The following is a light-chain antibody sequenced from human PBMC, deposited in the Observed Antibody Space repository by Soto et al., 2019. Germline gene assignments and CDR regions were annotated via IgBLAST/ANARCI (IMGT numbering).Light chain of an antibody. CDR2: GAS. V-gene: IGKV3-20*01. J-gene: IGKJ3*01. Sequence: EIVLTQSPGTLSLSPGEIATLSFSASQSISSSYLAWYQQKPGQAPRLLIYGASSRATGIPDRFSGSGSGTDFTLTINRLEPEDFAVYYCQHYGKKLQTFGPGTKVDIK. CDR3: QHYGKKLQT. CDR1: QSISSSY.